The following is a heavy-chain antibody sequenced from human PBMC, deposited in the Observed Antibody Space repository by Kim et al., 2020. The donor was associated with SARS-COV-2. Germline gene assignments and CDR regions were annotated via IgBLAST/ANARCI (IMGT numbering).Heavy chain of an antibody. Sequence: GGSLRLSCAASGFTFSSYSMNWVRQAPGKGLEWVSSISSSSSYIYYADSVKGRFTISRDNAKNSLYLQMNSLRAEDTAVYYCARVLGSYSSGWRQLPYYYYGMDVWGQGTTVTVSS. D-gene: IGHD6-19*01. CDR2: ISSSSSYI. V-gene: IGHV3-21*01. CDR1: GFTFSSYS. J-gene: IGHJ6*02. CDR3: ARVLGSYSSGWRQLPYYYYGMDV.